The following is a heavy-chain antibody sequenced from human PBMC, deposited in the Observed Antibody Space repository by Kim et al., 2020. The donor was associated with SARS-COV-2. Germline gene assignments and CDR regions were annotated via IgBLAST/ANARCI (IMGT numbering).Heavy chain of an antibody. D-gene: IGHD3-10*01. CDR3: AKGRGRGSGIRYYGMDV. CDR2: ISYDGSNK. V-gene: IGHV3-30*18. J-gene: IGHJ6*02. CDR1: GFTFSSYG. Sequence: GGSLRLSCAASGFTFSSYGMHWVRQAPGKGLEWVAVISYDGSNKYYADSVKGRFTISRDNSKNTLYLQMNSLRAEDTAVYYCAKGRGRGSGIRYYGMDVWGQGTTVTVSS.